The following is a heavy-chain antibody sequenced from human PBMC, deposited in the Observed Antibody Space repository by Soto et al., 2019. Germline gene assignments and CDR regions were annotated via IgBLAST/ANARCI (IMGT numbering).Heavy chain of an antibody. D-gene: IGHD3-10*01. Sequence: PSETLSLTCAVSGGSISSGGYSWGWIRQPPGKGLEWIGYIYHSGSTYYNPSLKSRVTISVDTSKNQFSLKLSSVTAADTAVYYCARAFHGSGSRPVGWFDPWGQGTLVTVSS. J-gene: IGHJ5*02. CDR2: IYHSGST. CDR3: ARAFHGSGSRPVGWFDP. CDR1: GGSISSGGYS. V-gene: IGHV4-30-2*01.